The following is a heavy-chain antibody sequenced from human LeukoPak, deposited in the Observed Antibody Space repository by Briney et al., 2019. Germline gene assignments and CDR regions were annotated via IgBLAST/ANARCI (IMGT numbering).Heavy chain of an antibody. V-gene: IGHV4-4*07. D-gene: IGHD3-16*02. CDR2: IYTSGST. CDR1: GGSISSYY. Sequence: SETLSLTCTVSGGSISSYYWSWIRQPAGKGLEWTGRIYTSGSTNYNPSLKSRVTMSVDTSKNQFSLKLSSVTAADTAVYYCARDRLGYDYVWGSYRHNWFDPWGQGTLVTVSS. J-gene: IGHJ5*02. CDR3: ARDRLGYDYVWGSYRHNWFDP.